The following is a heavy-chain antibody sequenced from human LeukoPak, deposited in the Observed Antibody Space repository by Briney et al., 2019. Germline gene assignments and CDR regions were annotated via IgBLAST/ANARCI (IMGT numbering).Heavy chain of an antibody. J-gene: IGHJ4*02. V-gene: IGHV3-23*01. CDR3: AKDPVGSSGSLPGGYFDY. Sequence: PGGSLRLSCAASGFTFSSYAMSWVRQAPGKGLEWVSAISGSGGSTYYADSVKGRFTISRDNSKNTLYLQMNSLRAEDTAVYYCAKDPVGSSGSLPGGYFDYWGQGTLVTVSS. CDR2: ISGSGGST. D-gene: IGHD3-22*01. CDR1: GFTFSSYA.